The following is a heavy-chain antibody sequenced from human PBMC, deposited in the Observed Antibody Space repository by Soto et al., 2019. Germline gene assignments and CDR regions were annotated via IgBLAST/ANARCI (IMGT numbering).Heavy chain of an antibody. D-gene: IGHD6-19*01. Sequence: QVQLQESGPGLVKPSQTLSLTCTVSGGSISSGGYYWSWIRQHPGKGLEGIGYIYYRGSTYYNPSLKSRVTISGDTSKNQFSLKLSSVTAADTAVYYCARGAAVAGMMGWFDPWGQGTLVTVSS. J-gene: IGHJ5*02. CDR3: ARGAAVAGMMGWFDP. CDR1: GGSISSGGYY. V-gene: IGHV4-31*03. CDR2: IYYRGST.